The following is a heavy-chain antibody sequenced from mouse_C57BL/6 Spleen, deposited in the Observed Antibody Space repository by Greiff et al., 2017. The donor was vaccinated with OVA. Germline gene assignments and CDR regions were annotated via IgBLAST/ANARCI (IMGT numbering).Heavy chain of an antibody. V-gene: IGHV5-4*03. CDR1: GFTFSSYA. D-gene: IGHD1-1*01. CDR2: ISDGGSYT. CDR3: ARSITTVVATGSGYYYAMDY. J-gene: IGHJ4*01. Sequence: DVKLQESGGGLVKPGGSLKLSCAASGFTFSSYAMSWVRQTPEKRLEWVATISDGGSYTYYPDNVKGRFTISRDNAKNNLYLQMSHLKSEDTAMYYCARSITTVVATGSGYYYAMDYWGQGTSVTVSS.